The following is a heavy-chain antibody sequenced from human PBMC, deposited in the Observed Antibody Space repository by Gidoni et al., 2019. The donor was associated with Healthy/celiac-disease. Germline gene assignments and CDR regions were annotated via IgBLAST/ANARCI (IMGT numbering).Heavy chain of an antibody. J-gene: IGHJ6*02. Sequence: QVQLQESGPGLVKPSETLSLTCTVSGCSISSYYWSWIRQPPGKGLEWIGYIYYSGSTNYNPSLKSRVTISVDTSKNQFSLKLSSVTAADTAVYYCASSRITIFGVVTMDVWGQGTTVTVSS. CDR3: ASSRITIFGVVTMDV. D-gene: IGHD3-3*01. CDR1: GCSISSYY. CDR2: IYYSGST. V-gene: IGHV4-59*01.